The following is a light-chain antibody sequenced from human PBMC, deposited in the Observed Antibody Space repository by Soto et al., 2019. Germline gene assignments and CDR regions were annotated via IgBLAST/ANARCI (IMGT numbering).Light chain of an antibody. J-gene: IGLJ2*01. CDR2: STT. CDR3: LLYYGGGVV. CDR1: AGAVTSGYY. V-gene: IGLV7-43*01. Sequence: QAVVTQEPSLTVSPGGTVTLTCASSAGAVTSGYYPNWFQQKPGQPPRALIYSTTYKHSWTPARFSGSLPGGKAALTLSGVQPEDEADYYCLLYYGGGVVFGGGTKLTVL.